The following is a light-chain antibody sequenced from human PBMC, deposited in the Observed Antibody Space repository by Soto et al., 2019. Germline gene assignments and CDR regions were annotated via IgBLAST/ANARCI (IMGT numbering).Light chain of an antibody. CDR2: AAS. Sequence: DIQMTQSPSSLSASEGDRVTITCRASQSISSYLNWYQQKPGKAPKLLIYAASSLQSGVPSRFSGSGSGTDFTLTISSLQPEHFATYYCQQSYSTPLTFGGGTKVEIK. V-gene: IGKV1-39*01. CDR3: QQSYSTPLT. CDR1: QSISSY. J-gene: IGKJ4*01.